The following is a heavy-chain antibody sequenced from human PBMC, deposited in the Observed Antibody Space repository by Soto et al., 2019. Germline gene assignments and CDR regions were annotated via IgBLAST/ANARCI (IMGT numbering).Heavy chain of an antibody. CDR3: AKDLSGSYSLDY. CDR2: ISYDGSNK. CDR1: GFTFSSYG. J-gene: IGHJ4*02. V-gene: IGHV3-30*18. D-gene: IGHD1-26*01. Sequence: PGESLKISCAASGFTFSSYGMHRVRQAPGKGLEWVAVISYDGSNKYYADSVKGRFTISRDNSKNTLYLQMNSLRAEDTAVYYCAKDLSGSYSLDYWGQGTLVTVSS.